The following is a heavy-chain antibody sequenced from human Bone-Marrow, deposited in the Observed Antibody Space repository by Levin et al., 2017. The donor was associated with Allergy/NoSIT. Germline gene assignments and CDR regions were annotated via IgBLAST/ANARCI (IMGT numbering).Heavy chain of an antibody. CDR3: ARRKVLPDNHHVYFYMDV. CDR1: GDSISSPNW. CDR2: IYHSGTT. V-gene: IGHV4-4*02. J-gene: IGHJ6*03. D-gene: IGHD1-14*01. Sequence: SETLSLTCAVSGDSISSPNWWSWVRQPPGKGLEWIGDIYHSGTTNYNPSLKSRVAVSLDKSRSQFSLRLSSVTAADTAVYYCARRKVLPDNHHVYFYMDVWGKGTTVTVSS.